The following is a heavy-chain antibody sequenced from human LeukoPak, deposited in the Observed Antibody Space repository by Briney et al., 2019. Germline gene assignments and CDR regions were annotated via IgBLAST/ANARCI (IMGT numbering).Heavy chain of an antibody. CDR3: AKLLRDATIYDF. D-gene: IGHD5-24*01. CDR1: GFSFSSHG. V-gene: IGHV3-23*01. CDR2: IIGGAGST. J-gene: IGHJ4*01. Sequence: GGTLRLSCAASGFSFSSHGMSWVRQAPGKGLEWVSGIIGGAGSTYYADSVKGRFTISGDNSKNSLFLQMDSLRVEDTAFYYCAKLLRDATIYDFWGHGVLVTVSS.